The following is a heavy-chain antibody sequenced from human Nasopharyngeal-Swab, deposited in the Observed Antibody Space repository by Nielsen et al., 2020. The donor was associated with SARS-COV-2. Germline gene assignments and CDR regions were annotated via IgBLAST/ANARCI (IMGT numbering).Heavy chain of an antibody. V-gene: IGHV3-30*03. CDR2: IAHDASNR. J-gene: IGHJ4*02. D-gene: IGHD4-17*01. CDR3: ARDAPAHYGAFY. Sequence: GESLKISCAASGFTFSSFGMHWVRQAPGKGLEWVAFIAHDASNRYYGDSVKGRFSISRNSSKNTLYLQMDSLRGEDTAVYYCARDAPAHYGAFYWGRGTRVTVSS. CDR1: GFTFSSFG.